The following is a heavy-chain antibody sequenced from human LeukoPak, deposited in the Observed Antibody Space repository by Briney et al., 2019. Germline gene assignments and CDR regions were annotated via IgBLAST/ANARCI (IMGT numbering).Heavy chain of an antibody. D-gene: IGHD6-25*01. CDR2: TSSSSDYT. V-gene: IGHV3-11*03. CDR3: ARFKAAAFDY. Sequence: GGSLRLSRAASGFTFSDHYMSWIRQAPGKGLEWVSYTSSSSDYTKYADSVKGRFTISRDNAKNSLYLQMTTLRPEDTAVYYCARFKAAAFDYWGQGALVTVSS. CDR1: GFTFSDHY. J-gene: IGHJ4*02.